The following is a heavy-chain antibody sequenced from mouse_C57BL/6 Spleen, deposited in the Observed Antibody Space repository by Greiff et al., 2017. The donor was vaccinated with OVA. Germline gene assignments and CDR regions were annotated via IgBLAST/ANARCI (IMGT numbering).Heavy chain of an antibody. CDR3: ARGDYDDYAMDY. CDR1: GYTFTSYW. J-gene: IGHJ4*01. CDR2: IDPSDSYT. Sequence: VQLQQPGAELVKPGASVKLSCKASGYTFTSYWMQWVKQRPGQGLEWIGEIDPSDSYTNYNQKFKGKATLTVDTSSSTAYMQLSSLTSEDSAVYYCARGDYDDYAMDYWGQGTSVTVSS. D-gene: IGHD2-4*01. V-gene: IGHV1-50*01.